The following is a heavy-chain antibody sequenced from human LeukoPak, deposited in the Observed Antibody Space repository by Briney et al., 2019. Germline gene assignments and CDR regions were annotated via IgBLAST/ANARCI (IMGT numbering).Heavy chain of an antibody. CDR2: ISAYNGNT. Sequence: GASVTVSCTASGYTFTSYGISWVRQAPGQGLEWMGWISAYNGNTNYAQKLQGRVTMTTGTSTSTAYMELRSLRSDDTAVYYCARDMGATPAFDIWGQGTMVTVSS. CDR1: GYTFTSYG. V-gene: IGHV1-18*01. J-gene: IGHJ3*02. CDR3: ARDMGATPAFDI. D-gene: IGHD1-26*01.